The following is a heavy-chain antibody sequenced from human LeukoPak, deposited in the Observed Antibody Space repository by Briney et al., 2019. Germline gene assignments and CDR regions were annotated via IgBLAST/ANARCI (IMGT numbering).Heavy chain of an antibody. J-gene: IGHJ6*02. Sequence: SETLSLTCAVYGGSFSGYYWSWIRQPPGKGLEWIGEINHSGSTNYNPSLKSRVTISVDTSKNQFSLKLSSVTAADTAVYYCAWGQQPDIYYYYGMDVWGQGTTVTASS. CDR1: GGSFSGYY. CDR3: AWGQQPDIYYYYGMDV. V-gene: IGHV4-34*01. CDR2: INHSGST. D-gene: IGHD6-13*01.